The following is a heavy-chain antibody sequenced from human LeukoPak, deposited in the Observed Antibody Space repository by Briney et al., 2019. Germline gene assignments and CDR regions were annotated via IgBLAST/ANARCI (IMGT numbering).Heavy chain of an antibody. J-gene: IGHJ4*02. CDR1: GGSFSGYY. CDR2: INHSGST. CDR3: ARDRGSYPYYFDY. D-gene: IGHD1-26*01. V-gene: IGHV4-34*01. Sequence: SETLSLTCAVYGGSFSGYYWSWIRQPPGKGLEWIGEINHSGSTNYNPSLKSRVTISVDTSKTQFSLKLSSVTAADTAVYYCARDRGSYPYYFDYWGQGTLVTVSS.